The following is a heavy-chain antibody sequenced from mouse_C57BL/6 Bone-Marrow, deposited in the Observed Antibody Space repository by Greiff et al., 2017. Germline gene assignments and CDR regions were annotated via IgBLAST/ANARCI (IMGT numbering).Heavy chain of an antibody. D-gene: IGHD2-4*01. Sequence: QVQLQQSGAELVKPGASVKLSCKASGYIFTEYTIHWVKQRSGQGLEWIGWFYPGSGSIKYNERFKDKATLTADKSSNTVYMELSRLTSEDSAVYFCARHVRYYDYEGYFDYWGQGTTLTVSS. CDR2: FYPGSGSI. J-gene: IGHJ2*01. CDR1: GYIFTEYT. V-gene: IGHV1-62-2*01. CDR3: ARHVRYYDYEGYFDY.